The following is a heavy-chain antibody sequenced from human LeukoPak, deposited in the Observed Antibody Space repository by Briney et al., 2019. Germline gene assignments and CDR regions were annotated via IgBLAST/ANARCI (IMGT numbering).Heavy chain of an antibody. Sequence: GESLRISCKGSGYSFTSYWIGWVRQMPGKGLEWMGIIYPGDSDPRYSPSFQGQVTISADKSISTAYLQWSSLKASDTAMHYCARVDSGSYLRAFDIWGQGSMVSVP. J-gene: IGHJ3*02. D-gene: IGHD1-26*01. V-gene: IGHV5-51*01. CDR1: GYSFTSYW. CDR2: IYPGDSDP. CDR3: ARVDSGSYLRAFDI.